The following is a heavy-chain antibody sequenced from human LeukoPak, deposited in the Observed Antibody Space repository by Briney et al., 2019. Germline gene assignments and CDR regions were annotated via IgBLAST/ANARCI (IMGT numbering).Heavy chain of an antibody. V-gene: IGHV4-59*01. Sequence: PSETLSLTCTVSGGSISSYYWSWIRQPPGKGLEWIGYIYYSGSTNYNPSLKSRVTRSVDTSKNQFSLKLSSVTAADTAVYYCAMVVYGSGSYYFDYWGQGTLVTVSS. CDR3: AMVVYGSGSYYFDY. CDR1: GGSISSYY. J-gene: IGHJ4*02. CDR2: IYYSGST. D-gene: IGHD3-10*01.